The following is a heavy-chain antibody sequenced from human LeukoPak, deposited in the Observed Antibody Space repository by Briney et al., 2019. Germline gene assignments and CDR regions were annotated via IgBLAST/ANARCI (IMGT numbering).Heavy chain of an antibody. Sequence: GGSLRLSCAVSGFTFSSYAMHWVRQAPGKGLEWVAVISYDGSNKYYADSVKGRFTISRDNSKNTLYLQMNSLRVEDTAVYHCARKKNNVYWGPVDYWGQGTLVTVSS. CDR1: GFTFSSYA. D-gene: IGHD3-16*01. CDR2: ISYDGSNK. J-gene: IGHJ4*02. V-gene: IGHV3-30-3*01. CDR3: ARKKNNVYWGPVDY.